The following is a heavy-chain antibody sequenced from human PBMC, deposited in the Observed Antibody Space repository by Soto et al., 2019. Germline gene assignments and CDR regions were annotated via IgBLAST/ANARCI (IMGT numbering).Heavy chain of an antibody. Sequence: QVTLKESGPVLVKPTETLTLTCTVSGFSLSNGRMGVSWIRQPPGKAQEWLAHIFSTDEKSYGTSLKSRLTISKDTSKSQVVLTMTNMDPVDTATYYCARIRIAAAGWYFDYWGQGTLVTVSS. CDR2: IFSTDEK. CDR1: GFSLSNGRMG. V-gene: IGHV2-26*01. J-gene: IGHJ4*02. CDR3: ARIRIAAAGWYFDY. D-gene: IGHD6-13*01.